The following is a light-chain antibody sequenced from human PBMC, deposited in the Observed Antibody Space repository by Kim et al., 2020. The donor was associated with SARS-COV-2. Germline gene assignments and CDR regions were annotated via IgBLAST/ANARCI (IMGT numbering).Light chain of an antibody. V-gene: IGLV6-57*01. J-gene: IGLJ2*01. Sequence: KTVTISCTRSSGSIASNYVQWYQQRPCSSPTTVIYEDNQRPSGVPDRFSGSIDSSSNSASLTISGLKTEDEADYYCQSYDSSNHVVFGGGTKLTVL. CDR1: SGSIASNY. CDR3: QSYDSSNHVV. CDR2: EDN.